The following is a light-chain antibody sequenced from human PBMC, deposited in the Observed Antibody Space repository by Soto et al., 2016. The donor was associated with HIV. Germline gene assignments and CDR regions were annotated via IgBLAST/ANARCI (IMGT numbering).Light chain of an antibody. Sequence: DIQLTQSPSFLSASVGDRVTITCRASQGISSYLAWHQQKPGKAPKLLIYAASTLQSGVPSRFSGSGSGTEFTLTISSLQPEDIATYYCQQYDNLPPYTFGQGTKLEIK. CDR3: QQYDNLPPYT. V-gene: IGKV1-9*01. J-gene: IGKJ2*01. CDR2: AAS. CDR1: QGISSY.